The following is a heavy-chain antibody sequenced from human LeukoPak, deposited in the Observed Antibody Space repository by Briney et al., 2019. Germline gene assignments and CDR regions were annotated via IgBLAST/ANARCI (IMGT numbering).Heavy chain of an antibody. J-gene: IGHJ4*02. CDR1: GYTFTSHD. Sequence: GASVKVSCKASGYTFTSHDINWVRQATGQGLEWMGWMNPNSGATNYTPRFQGRVTFSGSTSIGTAYMELSGLSTEDTGVYYCATREKTRPIYNKWGQGTLVTVSS. D-gene: IGHD1-14*01. CDR3: ATREKTRPIYNK. CDR2: MNPNSGAT. V-gene: IGHV1-8*01.